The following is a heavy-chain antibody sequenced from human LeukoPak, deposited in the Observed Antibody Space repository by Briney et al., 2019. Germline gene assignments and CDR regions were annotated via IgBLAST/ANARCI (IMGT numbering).Heavy chain of an antibody. D-gene: IGHD4-17*01. CDR1: GFTFSTYG. V-gene: IGHV3-23*01. CDR2: ISGSGAGT. CDR3: ARGSAMTTVTTWIWFDP. Sequence: GGSLRLSCAASGFTFSTYGMSWVRLAPGKGLEWVSAISGSGAGTYYADSVKGRFTISRDNSKNTLYLQMNSLRAEDTAVYYCARGSAMTTVTTWIWFDPWGQGTLVTVSS. J-gene: IGHJ5*02.